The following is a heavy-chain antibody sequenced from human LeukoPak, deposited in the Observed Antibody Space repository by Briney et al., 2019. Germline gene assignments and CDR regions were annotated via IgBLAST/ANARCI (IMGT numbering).Heavy chain of an antibody. D-gene: IGHD1-14*01. CDR1: GGSVSNGSYY. CDR3: ARQAAQEPPLTYYYYYGMDV. J-gene: IGHJ6*02. V-gene: IGHV4-39*01. CDR2: IYYSGST. Sequence: PSETLSLTCTVSGGSVSNGSYYWSWIRQPPGKGLEWIGSIYYSGSTCYNPSLKSRVTISVDTSKNQFSLKLSSVTAADTAVYYCARQAAQEPPLTYYYYYGMDVWGQGTTVTVSS.